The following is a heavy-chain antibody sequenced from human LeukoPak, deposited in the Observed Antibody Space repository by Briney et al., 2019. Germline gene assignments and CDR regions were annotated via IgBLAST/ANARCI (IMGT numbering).Heavy chain of an antibody. D-gene: IGHD3-10*01. V-gene: IGHV4-38-2*02. Sequence: SETLSLTCTVSGYSISSGYYWGWIRQPPGKGLEWIGSIYHSGSTYYNPSLKSRVTISVDTSKNQFSLKLSSVTAADTAVYYCARDSLRLLWFGEWGSGPWGQGTLVTVSS. CDR1: GYSISSGYY. J-gene: IGHJ5*02. CDR3: ARDSLRLLWFGEWGSGP. CDR2: IYHSGST.